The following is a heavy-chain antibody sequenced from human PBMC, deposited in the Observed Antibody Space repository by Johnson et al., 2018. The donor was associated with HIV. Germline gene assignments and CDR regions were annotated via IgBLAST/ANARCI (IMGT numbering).Heavy chain of an antibody. Sequence: VQLMESGGGLIQPGGSLRLSCAASGFTVSSNYMSWVRQAPGKGLEWVSVIFSGGTTYYADSVKGRFTISRDNSKNTLYLQMNSLRAEDTAVYYWARACRDGYPCDAFDISGQGTMVSVSS. D-gene: IGHD5-24*01. J-gene: IGHJ3*02. V-gene: IGHV3-53*01. CDR3: ARACRDGYPCDAFDI. CDR1: GFTVSSNY. CDR2: IFSGGTT.